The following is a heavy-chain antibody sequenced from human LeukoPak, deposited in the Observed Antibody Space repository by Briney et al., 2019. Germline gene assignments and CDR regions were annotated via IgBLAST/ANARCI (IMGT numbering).Heavy chain of an antibody. CDR3: ARTRGSSGSYYPDY. CDR1: GFSLSTSGLC. Sequence: SGPALVKPTQTLTLTCTFSGFSLSTSGLCVSWVRQPPGKALEWLARIDWDDETFYSPSLKTRLSIFKDTSKNLVVLTMTNVDLVDTATYYCARTRGSSGSYYPDYWGQGTLVTVSS. D-gene: IGHD3-10*01. CDR2: IDWDDET. J-gene: IGHJ4*02. V-gene: IGHV2-70*17.